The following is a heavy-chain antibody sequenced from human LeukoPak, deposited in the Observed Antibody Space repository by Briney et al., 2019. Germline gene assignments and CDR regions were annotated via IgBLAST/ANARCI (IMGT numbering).Heavy chain of an antibody. CDR3: ARDASNYVAFDI. CDR1: GFTFSSYS. V-gene: IGHV3-21*01. D-gene: IGHD4-11*01. CDR2: ISSSSSYI. J-gene: IGHJ3*02. Sequence: GGSLRLSCAASGFTFSSYSMNWVRQAPGKGLEWVSSISSSSSYIYYADSVKGRFTISRDNAKNSLYLQMNSLRAEDTAVYYCARDASNYVAFDIWGQGTMVTVSS.